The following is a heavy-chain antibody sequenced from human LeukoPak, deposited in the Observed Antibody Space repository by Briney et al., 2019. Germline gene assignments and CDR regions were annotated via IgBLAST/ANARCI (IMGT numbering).Heavy chain of an antibody. CDR3: ASLYNNYAVDY. J-gene: IGHJ4*02. CDR1: GFTFSSYE. V-gene: IGHV3-48*03. CDR2: ISSSGSNI. D-gene: IGHD4-11*01. Sequence: GRSLRLSCAASGFTFSSYEMSWVRQAPGKGLEWVSYISSSGSNIYYADSVKGRFTISRDNAKNSLYLQMNSLRAEDTAVYYCASLYNNYAVDYWGQGTLVTVSS.